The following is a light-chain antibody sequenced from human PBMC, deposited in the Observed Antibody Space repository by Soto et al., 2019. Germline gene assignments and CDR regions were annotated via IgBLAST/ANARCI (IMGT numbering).Light chain of an antibody. CDR3: QLYGSSPYT. CDR1: QSVSSSY. V-gene: IGKV3-20*01. Sequence: EIVLTQSPGTLSLSPGERATLSCRASQSVSSSYLAWYQQKPGQAPWLLIYGASSRATGIPDRFSGSGSGTDFTLTISILEPEDFGVYYCQLYGSSPYTLGQGTELEIK. CDR2: GAS. J-gene: IGKJ2*01.